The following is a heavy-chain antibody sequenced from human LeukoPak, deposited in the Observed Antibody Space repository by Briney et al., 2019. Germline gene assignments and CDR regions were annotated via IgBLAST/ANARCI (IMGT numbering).Heavy chain of an antibody. V-gene: IGHV4-38-2*02. Sequence: ETLSLTCTVSGYSISSNYYWGWIRQPPGKGLEWIGNIYHSGSTYYSPSLKSRVTISIDTSKNRFSLNLTSVTAADTAVYYCARYTISPTYYFDYWGQGTLVTVSS. CDR3: ARYTISPTYYFDY. D-gene: IGHD6-13*01. J-gene: IGHJ4*02. CDR1: GYSISSNYY. CDR2: IYHSGST.